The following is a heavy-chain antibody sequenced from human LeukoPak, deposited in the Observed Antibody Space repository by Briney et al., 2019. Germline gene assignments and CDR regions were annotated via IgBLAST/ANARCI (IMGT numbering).Heavy chain of an antibody. Sequence: SETLSLTCTVSGASINSHYWSWIRQAPGKGLEWIGNVFNGGSTSYNPSLKSRVTMSIDTSSDQFSLRLSSVTTADTAIYYCASRPADSTWYGVFDYWSPGTLVTVSS. CDR3: ASRPADSTWYGVFDY. CDR2: VFNGGST. J-gene: IGHJ4*02. V-gene: IGHV4-59*11. D-gene: IGHD6-13*01. CDR1: GASINSHY.